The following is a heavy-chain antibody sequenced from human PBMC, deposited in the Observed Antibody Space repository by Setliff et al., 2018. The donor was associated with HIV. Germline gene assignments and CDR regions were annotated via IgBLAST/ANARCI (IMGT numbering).Heavy chain of an antibody. V-gene: IGHV4-34*01. D-gene: IGHD2-21*02. CDR1: GGSSSGHY. CDR2: ISHSGST. CDR3: ARGSRSPLVNKFRVTPAFDY. Sequence: SETLSLTCAVYGGSSSGHYWSWIRQTPGKGLEWIGDISHSGSTNYNPSLKSRVTISVDTSKNQFSLRLTSVTAADTAVYFCARGSRSPLVNKFRVTPAFDYWGQGTLVTVSS. J-gene: IGHJ4*01.